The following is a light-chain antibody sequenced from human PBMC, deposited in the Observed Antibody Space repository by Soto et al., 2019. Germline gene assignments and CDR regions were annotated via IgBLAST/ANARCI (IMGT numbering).Light chain of an antibody. J-gene: IGKJ1*01. CDR2: KAS. CDR3: QQYNSYWT. V-gene: IGKV1-5*03. Sequence: DIQMTQSPSTLSASVEDRVTITCRASQSMSSWLAWYQQKPGKAPKLLIYKASSLESVVPSRFSGSGSGTEFTLTISSLQPDDFATYYCQQYNSYWTFGQGTKVDIK. CDR1: QSMSSW.